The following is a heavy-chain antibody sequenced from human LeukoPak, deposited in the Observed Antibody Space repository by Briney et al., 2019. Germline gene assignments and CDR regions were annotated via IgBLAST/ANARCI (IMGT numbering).Heavy chain of an antibody. CDR1: GGSISSYY. J-gene: IGHJ4*02. CDR3: ARWSPIYDSSGYPSAYDY. Sequence: SETLSLTCTVSGGSISSYYWSWIRQPPGKGLEWIGYIYYSGSTNYNPSLKSRVTISVDTSKNQFSLKLSSVTAADTAVYYCARWSPIYDSSGYPSAYDYWGQGTLVTVSS. D-gene: IGHD3-22*01. V-gene: IGHV4-59*01. CDR2: IYYSGST.